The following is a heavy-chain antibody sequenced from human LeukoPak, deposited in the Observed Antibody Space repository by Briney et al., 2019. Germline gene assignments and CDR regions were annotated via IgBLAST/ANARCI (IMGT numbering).Heavy chain of an antibody. D-gene: IGHD3-16*02. J-gene: IGHJ4*02. CDR3: AHRRGPVVSQFDY. CDR1: GVSISSGGYC. V-gene: IGHV2-5*08. Sequence: TLSLTCTVSGVSISSGGYCWSWIRQHPGKALEWLALIYWDDDKRYSPSLKSRLTITKDTSKNQVVLTMTNMDPVDTATYYCAHRRGPVVSQFDYWGQGTLVTVSS. CDR2: IYWDDDK.